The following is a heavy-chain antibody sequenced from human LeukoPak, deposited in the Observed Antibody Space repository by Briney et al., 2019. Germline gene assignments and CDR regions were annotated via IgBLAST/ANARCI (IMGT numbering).Heavy chain of an antibody. J-gene: IGHJ4*02. CDR3: ARDFFHDFWSGYYECFDY. V-gene: IGHV1-18*01. D-gene: IGHD3-3*01. CDR1: GYTFTSYD. Sequence: GASVKVSCKASGYTFTSYDISWVRQAPGQGLEWMGWISAYNGNTNYAQKLQGRVTMTTNTSTSTAYMELRSLRSDDTAVYYCARDFFHDFWSGYYECFDYWGQGTLVTVSS. CDR2: ISAYNGNT.